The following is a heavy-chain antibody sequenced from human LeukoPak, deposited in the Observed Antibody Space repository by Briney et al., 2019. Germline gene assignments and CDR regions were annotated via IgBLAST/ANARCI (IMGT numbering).Heavy chain of an antibody. Sequence: SETLSLTCAVYGGSFSGYYWSWIRQPPGKGLEWIGEINHSGSTNYNPSLKSRVTISVDTSKNQFSLKLSSVTAADTAVYYCAIQSSGYYLGDYWGQGTLVTVSS. D-gene: IGHD3-22*01. V-gene: IGHV4-34*01. CDR3: AIQSSGYYLGDY. J-gene: IGHJ4*02. CDR2: INHSGST. CDR1: GGSFSGYY.